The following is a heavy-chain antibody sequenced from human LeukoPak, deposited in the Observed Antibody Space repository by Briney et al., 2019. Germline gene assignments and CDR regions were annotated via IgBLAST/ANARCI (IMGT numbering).Heavy chain of an antibody. CDR1: GCTFSSYG. D-gene: IGHD6-13*01. CDR3: ARDWRAAGTLDN. CDR2: IWDGGNKK. J-gene: IGHJ4*02. Sequence: GGSLRLSCAASGCTFSSYGMHWVRQAPGKGLGWVAVIWDGGNKKYYADSVKGRVTISRDNSKNTLYLQMNSLRAEDTAVYYCARDWRAAGTLDNWGQGTLVTV. V-gene: IGHV3-33*01.